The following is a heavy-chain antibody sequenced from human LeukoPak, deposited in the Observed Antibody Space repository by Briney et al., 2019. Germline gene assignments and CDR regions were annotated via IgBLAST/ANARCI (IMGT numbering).Heavy chain of an antibody. D-gene: IGHD6-6*01. CDR2: ITHRGST. CDR1: GGSLSGYY. Sequence: SETLSLTCGVYGGSLSGYYWSWIRQPPGKGLEWIGEITHRGSTTYNPSLKSRITLSVDTSKNQFSLKLSSVTAADTAVYYCASEHGSSPGGIDPWGPGTLVTVSS. J-gene: IGHJ5*02. V-gene: IGHV4-34*01. CDR3: ASEHGSSPGGIDP.